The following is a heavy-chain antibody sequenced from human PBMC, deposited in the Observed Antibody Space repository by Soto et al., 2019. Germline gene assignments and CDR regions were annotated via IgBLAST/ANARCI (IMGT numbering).Heavy chain of an antibody. CDR2: IKQDGSEK. Sequence: PGGSLRLSCAASGFTFSSYWMSWVRQAPGKGLEWVANIKQDGSEKYYVDSVKGRFTISRGNAKNSLYLQMNSLRAEDTAVYYCARTLGSMASYYFDYWGQGTLVTVSS. J-gene: IGHJ4*02. V-gene: IGHV3-7*01. D-gene: IGHD7-27*01. CDR3: ARTLGSMASYYFDY. CDR1: GFTFSSYW.